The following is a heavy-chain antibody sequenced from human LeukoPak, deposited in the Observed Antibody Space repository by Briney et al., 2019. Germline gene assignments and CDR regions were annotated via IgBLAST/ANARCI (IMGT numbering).Heavy chain of an antibody. V-gene: IGHV3-30*02. D-gene: IGHD1-26*01. CDR3: ARGPAANSGNYYVGDY. CDR1: RFTFSSYG. Sequence: PGGSLRLSCAASRFTFSSYGMHWVRQAPGKGLEWVAYIQYDGSNEQYADSVKGRFTISRDNAKNTLYLQMSSLRAEDTAVYYCARGPAANSGNYYVGDYWGQGTLVTVSS. CDR2: IQYDGSNE. J-gene: IGHJ4*02.